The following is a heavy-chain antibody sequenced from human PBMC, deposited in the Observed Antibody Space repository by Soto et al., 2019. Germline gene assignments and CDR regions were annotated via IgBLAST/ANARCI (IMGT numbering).Heavy chain of an antibody. CDR3: TRHWEDSMDV. V-gene: IGHV3-73*01. J-gene: IGHJ6*02. Sequence: GGSLRLSCATSGFSFSGSAMHWVRQASGKGLEWVGRIKSKGNNDATAYAASVKGRFTISRDDSENTAYLQMNSLKTEDTAMYYCTRHWEDSMDVWGQGTTVTVSS. CDR1: GFSFSGSA. CDR2: IKSKGNNDAT. D-gene: IGHD1-26*01.